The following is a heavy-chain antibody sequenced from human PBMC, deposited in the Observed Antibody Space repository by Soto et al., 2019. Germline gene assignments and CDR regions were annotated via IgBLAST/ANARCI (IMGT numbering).Heavy chain of an antibody. CDR2: ISSSSSTI. D-gene: IGHD5-18*01. J-gene: IGHJ4*02. CDR1: GFTFSSDS. CDR3: ARDSGYSYGPFDY. V-gene: IGHV3-48*01. Sequence: EVQLVESGGGLVQPGGSLRLSCAASGFTFSSDSMNWVRQAPGKGLEWVSYISSSSSTIYYADSVKGRFTISRDNAKNSLYLQMNSLRAEDTAVYYCARDSGYSYGPFDYWGQGTLVTVSS.